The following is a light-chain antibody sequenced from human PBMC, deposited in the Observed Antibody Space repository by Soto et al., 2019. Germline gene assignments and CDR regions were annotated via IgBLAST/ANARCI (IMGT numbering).Light chain of an antibody. V-gene: IGKV3-20*01. CDR2: AAS. CDR1: QRFASNR. Sequence: EVVLTQSQGTLSLSAGERATLSCRASQRFASNRLAWYQQKPGQAPRLLIYAASTRAAGLPDRFSGSGSGTDFTLTISRLEPEDFGVFFCHHYGRSPIFTFGPGTTVDMK. J-gene: IGKJ3*01. CDR3: HHYGRSPIFT.